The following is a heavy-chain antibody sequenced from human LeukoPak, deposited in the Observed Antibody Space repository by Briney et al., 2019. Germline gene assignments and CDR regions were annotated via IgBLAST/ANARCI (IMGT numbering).Heavy chain of an antibody. CDR1: GYTFTGYY. V-gene: IGHV1-2*02. CDR2: INPNSGGT. J-gene: IGHJ3*02. Sequence: ASVKVSCKASGYTFTGYYMHWVRQAPGQGLEWMGWINPNSGGTNYAQKFQGRVTMTRDTSTSTVYMELSSLRSEDTAVYYCAREMDYGDYVDAFDIWGQGTMVTVSS. CDR3: AREMDYGDYVDAFDI. D-gene: IGHD4-17*01.